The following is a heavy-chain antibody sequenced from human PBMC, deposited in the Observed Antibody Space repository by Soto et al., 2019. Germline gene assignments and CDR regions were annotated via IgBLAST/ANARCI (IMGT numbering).Heavy chain of an antibody. J-gene: IGHJ4*02. Sequence: GASVKVSCKVFGYSFSGHAMHWVRQAPGQRLEWMGWINGGNDNTKYSQKFQDRVTFTKDTSASTNYTELSSLRSEDTAVYYCARDQYYNFWSGYYTGTPFDYWGQGTQVTVSS. D-gene: IGHD3-3*01. CDR2: INGGNDNT. V-gene: IGHV1-3*01. CDR1: GYSFSGHA. CDR3: ARDQYYNFWSGYYTGTPFDY.